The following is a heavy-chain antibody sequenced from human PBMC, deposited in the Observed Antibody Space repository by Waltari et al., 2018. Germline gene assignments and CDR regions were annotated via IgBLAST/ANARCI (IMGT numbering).Heavy chain of an antibody. Sequence: QVQLVQSGSEIKQPGASVKLSCKASGYTFTSYYMHWVRQAPGQGLEWIGLISPYTGNKGYAQKFQGRVTITTDTSTSTGYMELSSLRSEDTAVYYCTRGELGMEGFDYWGQGVLVTVSS. D-gene: IGHD7-27*01. CDR1: GYTFTSYY. CDR2: ISPYTGNK. V-gene: IGHV1-46*01. J-gene: IGHJ4*02. CDR3: TRGELGMEGFDY.